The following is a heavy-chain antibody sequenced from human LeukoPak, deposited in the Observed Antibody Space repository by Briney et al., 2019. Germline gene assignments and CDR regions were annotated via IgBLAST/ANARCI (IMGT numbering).Heavy chain of an antibody. CDR1: GFTFSDHF. CDR2: SRNKAKSYTT. D-gene: IGHD6-19*01. Sequence: GGSLSLSCAVSGFTFSDHFLDWVRLAPGKGLEWVGRSRNKAKSYTTEYAASVKGRFTISRDDSKNSLYLQMNSLETEDTAVYYCVRVGSVSGSDYLDYWGQGTLVTVSS. J-gene: IGHJ4*02. CDR3: VRVGSVSGSDYLDY. V-gene: IGHV3-72*01.